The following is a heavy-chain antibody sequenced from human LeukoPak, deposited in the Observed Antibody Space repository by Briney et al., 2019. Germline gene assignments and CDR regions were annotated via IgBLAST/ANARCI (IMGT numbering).Heavy chain of an antibody. CDR2: ISAYNGNT. CDR3: ARELRIAAAGTSFDY. V-gene: IGHV1-18*04. CDR1: GYTFTGYY. D-gene: IGHD6-13*01. J-gene: IGHJ4*02. Sequence: ASVKVSCKASGYTFTGYYMHWVRQAPGQGLEWMGWISAYNGNTNYAQKLQGRVTMTTDTSTSTAYMGLRSLRSDDTAVYYCARELRIAAAGTSFDYWGQGTLVTVSS.